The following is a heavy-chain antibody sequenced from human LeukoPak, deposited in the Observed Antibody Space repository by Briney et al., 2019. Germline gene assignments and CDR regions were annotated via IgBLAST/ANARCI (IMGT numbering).Heavy chain of an antibody. Sequence: GGSLRLSCAASGFTFSSDWMSWVRQAPGKGLEWVSVIYSGGNTYYADSVKGRFTISRDNSKNTLYLQMNSLRAEDTAVYYCARGARIAVALYYFDYWGQGTLVTVSS. V-gene: IGHV3-53*01. J-gene: IGHJ4*02. CDR1: GFTFSSDW. CDR2: IYSGGNT. CDR3: ARGARIAVALYYFDY. D-gene: IGHD6-19*01.